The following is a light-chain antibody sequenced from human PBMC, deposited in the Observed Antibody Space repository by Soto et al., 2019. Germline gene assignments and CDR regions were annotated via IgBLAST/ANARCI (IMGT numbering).Light chain of an antibody. CDR1: QSVSNN. Sequence: EIMMTQSPATLSVSPGQTATLSCRSSQSVSNNVAWYQQKPGQAPRLVIYAASTRATGIPARFSGSGSGTEFTLTISSLQSEDFAVYFCQQFNTWPSFGGGTKVEL. CDR2: AAS. CDR3: QQFNTWPS. J-gene: IGKJ4*01. V-gene: IGKV3-15*01.